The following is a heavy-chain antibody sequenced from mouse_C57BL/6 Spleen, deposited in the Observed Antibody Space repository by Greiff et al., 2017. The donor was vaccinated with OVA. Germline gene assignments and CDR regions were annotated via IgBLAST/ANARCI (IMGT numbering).Heavy chain of an antibody. D-gene: IGHD3-3*01. V-gene: IGHV1-66*01. Sequence: QVQLKQSGPELVKPGASVKISCKASGYSFTSYYIHWVKQRPGQGLEWIGWIYPGSGNTKYNEKFKGKATLTADTSSSTAYMQLSSLTSEDSAVYYCAREDSRRYFDYWGQGTTLTVSS. CDR3: AREDSRRYFDY. CDR2: IYPGSGNT. J-gene: IGHJ2*01. CDR1: GYSFTSYY.